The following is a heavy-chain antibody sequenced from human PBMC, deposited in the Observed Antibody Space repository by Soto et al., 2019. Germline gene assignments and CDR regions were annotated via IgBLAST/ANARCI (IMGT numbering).Heavy chain of an antibody. J-gene: IGHJ6*02. V-gene: IGHV3-74*01. Sequence: EVQLVESGGALVQPGGSLRLSCAASGFTFTTYWMHWVRQAPGKGLVWVSRIYVDGSRTNYADSVKGRFTISRDNAKNTVYLQINSLGAEDTAVYYCARGARYDYDMDVWGQGTTVTVS. CDR1: GFTFTTYW. CDR2: IYVDGSRT. CDR3: ARGARYDYDMDV.